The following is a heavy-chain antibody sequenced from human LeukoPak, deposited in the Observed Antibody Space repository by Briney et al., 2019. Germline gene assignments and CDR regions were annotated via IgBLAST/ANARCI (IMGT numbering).Heavy chain of an antibody. D-gene: IGHD3-10*01. V-gene: IGHV4-34*01. J-gene: IGHJ3*02. CDR3: ARGRVPFPTARLLWFGELFGI. CDR1: GGSFSGYY. Sequence: SETLSLTCAVYGGSFSGYYWSWIRQPPGKGLEWIGEINHSGSTNYNPSLKSRVTISVDTSKNQFSLKLSSVTAADTAVYYCARGRVPFPTARLLWFGELFGIWGQGTMVTVSS. CDR2: INHSGST.